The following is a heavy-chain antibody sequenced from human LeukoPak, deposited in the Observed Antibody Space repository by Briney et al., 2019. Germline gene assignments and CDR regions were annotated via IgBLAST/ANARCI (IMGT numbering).Heavy chain of an antibody. J-gene: IGHJ4*02. CDR1: GYTFTSYG. CDR2: ISAYNGNT. V-gene: IGHV1-18*01. CDR3: ARVWYSGYDEYFDY. Sequence: ASVKVSCKASGYTFTSYGISWVRQAPGQGLEWMGWISAYNGNTNYAQKLLGRVTMTTDTSTSTAYMELRSLRSDDTAVYYCARVWYSGYDEYFDYWGQGTLVTVSS. D-gene: IGHD5-12*01.